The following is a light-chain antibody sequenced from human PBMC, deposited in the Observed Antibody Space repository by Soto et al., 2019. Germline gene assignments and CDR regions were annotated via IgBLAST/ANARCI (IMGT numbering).Light chain of an antibody. J-gene: IGKJ1*01. CDR1: QSVSNN. CDR3: LQYDDWHRT. V-gene: IGKV3-15*01. CDR2: GAS. Sequence: EIVMTQSPAILSVSPGDRATLSCRAGQSVSNNLAWYQQKPGQTPRLVIYGASNRATGVPARFSGSGSGTDFTLTISSMQSAAFAVYYCLQYDDWHRTFGQGTKVDIK.